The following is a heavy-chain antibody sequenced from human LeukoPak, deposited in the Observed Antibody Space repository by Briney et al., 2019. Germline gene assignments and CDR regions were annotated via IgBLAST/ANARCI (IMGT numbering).Heavy chain of an antibody. D-gene: IGHD3-22*01. V-gene: IGHV4-34*01. CDR3: ARGTQGYYDSSGYYPNWFDP. CDR1: GGSFSGYY. J-gene: IGHJ5*02. CDR2: INHSGST. Sequence: PSETLSLTCAVYGGSFSGYYWSWIRQLPGKGLEWIGEINHSGSTYYNPSLKSRVTISVDRSKNQFSLKLSSVTAADTAVYYCARGTQGYYDSSGYYPNWFDPWGQGTLVTVSS.